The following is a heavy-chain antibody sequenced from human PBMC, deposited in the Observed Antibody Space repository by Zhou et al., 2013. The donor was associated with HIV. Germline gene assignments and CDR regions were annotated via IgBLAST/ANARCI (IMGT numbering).Heavy chain of an antibody. J-gene: IGHJ3*02. CDR2: INPEDGDT. CDR1: GYTFTDYY. V-gene: IGHV1-69-2*01. D-gene: IGHD3-22*01. Sequence: EVQLVQSGAEVKKPGTAVKISCKVSGYTFTDYYMHWVRQTPGRGLEWIGLINPEDGDTLYAEKFQGRVTITADTSTDTAHMELSTLKSEDTAIYFCATLQEIVPDYEDTSGRDAFDIWAKGLWSPSLQ. CDR3: ATLQEIVPDYEDTSGRDAFDI.